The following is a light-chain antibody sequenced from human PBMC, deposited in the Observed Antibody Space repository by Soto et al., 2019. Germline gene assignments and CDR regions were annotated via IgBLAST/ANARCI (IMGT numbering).Light chain of an antibody. V-gene: IGKV3-20*01. J-gene: IGKJ2*01. CDR2: GAS. Sequence: EIVLTQSPGTLSLSPGERATLSCRASQSVSSSYLAWYQQKPGQAPRLLIYGASSRATGIPDRFSGSGSVTAFTLAISRLEPEDCAVYYCQQYGSSPPYTCGQGTKLEIK. CDR3: QQYGSSPPYT. CDR1: QSVSSSY.